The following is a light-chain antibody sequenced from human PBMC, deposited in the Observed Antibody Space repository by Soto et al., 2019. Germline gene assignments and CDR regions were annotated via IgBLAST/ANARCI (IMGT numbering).Light chain of an antibody. V-gene: IGKV3-11*01. J-gene: IGKJ5*01. CDR2: DAS. CDR3: QQRDNWPPIT. Sequence: PATLSLSPGERAPLSCRASQSVSTSLNWYQQKPGQAPRLLIYDASNRATGIPARFSGSGSGTDFTLTISSLEPEDFAVYYCQQRDNWPPITFGQGTRLEI. CDR1: QSVSTS.